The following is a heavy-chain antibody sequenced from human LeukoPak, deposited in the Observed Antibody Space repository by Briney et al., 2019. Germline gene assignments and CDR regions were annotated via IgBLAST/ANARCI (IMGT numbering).Heavy chain of an antibody. CDR2: ISNTGYTI. Sequence: GGSLRLSCAASGFTFSDSFSDYYMSCIRQAPGKGLEWVSYISNTGYTIYYADSVKGRFTISRDNAKNSLYLQMNSLRAEDTAVYYCARGTPYSSSVMYWGQGTLVTVSS. V-gene: IGHV3-11*01. D-gene: IGHD6-13*01. CDR1: GFTFSDSFSDYY. J-gene: IGHJ4*02. CDR3: ARGTPYSSSVMY.